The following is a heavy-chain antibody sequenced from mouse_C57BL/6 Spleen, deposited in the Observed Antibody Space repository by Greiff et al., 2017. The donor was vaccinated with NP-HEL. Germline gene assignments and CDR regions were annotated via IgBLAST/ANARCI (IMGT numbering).Heavy chain of an antibody. CDR2: IDPSYSET. D-gene: IGHD1-1*01. CDR3: ARFYGSSDYAMDY. J-gene: IGHJ4*01. CDR1: GYTFTSYW. V-gene: IGHV1-52*01. Sequence: QVQLQQPGAELVRPGSSVKLSCKASGYTFTSYWMHWVKQRPIQGLEWIGNIDPSYSETHYNQKFKDKATLTVDKSSSTAYMQLSIPTSEDSAFYYCARFYGSSDYAMDYWGQGTSVTVSS.